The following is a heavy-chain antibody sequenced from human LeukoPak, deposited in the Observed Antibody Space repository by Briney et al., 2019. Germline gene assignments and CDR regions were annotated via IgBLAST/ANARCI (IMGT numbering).Heavy chain of an antibody. J-gene: IGHJ4*02. V-gene: IGHV4-59*08. CDR1: GGSMTSDY. D-gene: IGHD5-18*01. CDR3: ARRYSYGYHYFDY. Sequence: SETLSLTCTVSGGSMTSDYWGWIRQPPGKGLEWIGYIYYSGTSYYNPSLKGRVTISVDTSKNQFSLKLRSVTAADTAVYYCARRYSYGYHYFDYWGQGTLVTVS. CDR2: IYYSGTS.